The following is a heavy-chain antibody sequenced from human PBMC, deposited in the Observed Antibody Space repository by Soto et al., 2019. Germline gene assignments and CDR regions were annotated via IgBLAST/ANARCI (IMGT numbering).Heavy chain of an antibody. V-gene: IGHV1-18*01. CDR1: GYTFTPYG. CDR2: ISAYNGNT. CDR3: ARDRRYCSSTSCYDYFDY. D-gene: IGHD2-2*01. Sequence: ASVQVSCKASGYTFTPYGISWVRQAPGQGLEWMGWISAYNGNTNYAQKLQGRVTMTTDTSTSTAYMELRSLRSDDTAVYYCARDRRYCSSTSCYDYFDYWGQGTLVTVSS. J-gene: IGHJ4*02.